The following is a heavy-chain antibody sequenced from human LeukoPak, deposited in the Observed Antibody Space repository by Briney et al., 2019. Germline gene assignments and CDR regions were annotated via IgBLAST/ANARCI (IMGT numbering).Heavy chain of an antibody. J-gene: IGHJ4*02. CDR3: ARAGYSNEGYSGYGHEDY. D-gene: IGHD5-12*01. Sequence: SETLSLTCADYGGAFSGYYWSWIRQPPGKGPEWIGEINHSGSTNYNPSLKSRVTISVDTSKNHFSLKLSSVTAADTAVYYCARAGYSNEGYSGYGHEDYWGQGTLVTVSS. CDR2: INHSGST. CDR1: GGAFSGYY. V-gene: IGHV4-34*01.